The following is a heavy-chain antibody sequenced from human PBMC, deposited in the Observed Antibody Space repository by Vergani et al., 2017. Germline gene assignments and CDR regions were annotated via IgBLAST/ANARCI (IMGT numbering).Heavy chain of an antibody. J-gene: IGHJ3*02. CDR3: TTGYTAMVISAFDI. Sequence: EVQLVESGGGLVQPGGSLRLSCAASGFTFSNAWMSWVRQAPGKGLEWVGRIKSKTDGGTTDYAAPVKGRFTISRDDSKNTLYLQMNSLKTEDTAVYYCTTGYTAMVISAFDIWGQGTMVTVSS. CDR2: IKSKTDGGTT. CDR1: GFTFSNAW. D-gene: IGHD5-18*01. V-gene: IGHV3-15*01.